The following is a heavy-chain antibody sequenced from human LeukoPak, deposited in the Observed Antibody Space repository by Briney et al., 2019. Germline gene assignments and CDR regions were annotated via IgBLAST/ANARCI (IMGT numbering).Heavy chain of an antibody. D-gene: IGHD3-22*01. CDR3: ARHTTYYDRSGYFDD. J-gene: IGHJ4*02. CDR1: GFTFSSYG. Sequence: GGSLRLSCAASGFTFSSYGMHWVRQAPGKGLEWVAVIWYDGSNKYYADSVKGRFTISRDNSKNTLYLQMNSLRAEDTAVYYCARHTTYYDRSGYFDDWGQGTLVTVSS. CDR2: IWYDGSNK. V-gene: IGHV3-33*01.